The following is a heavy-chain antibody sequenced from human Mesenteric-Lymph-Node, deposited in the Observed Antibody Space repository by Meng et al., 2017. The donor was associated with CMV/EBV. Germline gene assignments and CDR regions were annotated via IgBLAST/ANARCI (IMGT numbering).Heavy chain of an antibody. V-gene: IGHV3-30*02. CDR3: ARDPRFTIFGVVSSNNWFDP. J-gene: IGHJ5*02. Sequence: GGSLRLSCAASGFTFSSYGMHWVRQAPGKGLEWVAFIRYDGSNKYYADSVKGRFTISRDNSQNTLYLQMNSLRAEDTAVYYCARDPRFTIFGVVSSNNWFDPWGQGTLVTVSS. CDR2: IRYDGSNK. CDR1: GFTFSSYG. D-gene: IGHD3-3*01.